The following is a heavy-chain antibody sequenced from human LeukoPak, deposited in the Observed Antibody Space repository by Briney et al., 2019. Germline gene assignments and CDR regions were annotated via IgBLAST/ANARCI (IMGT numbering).Heavy chain of an antibody. D-gene: IGHD1-7*01. J-gene: IGHJ4*02. Sequence: SETLSLTCAVSGGSISSGGYSWSWIRQPPGKGLEWTGYIYHSGSTYYNPSLKSRVTISVDRSKNQFSLKLSSVTAADTAVYYCARKSRTSMVDYWGQGTLVTVSS. CDR1: GGSISSGGYS. CDR3: ARKSRTSMVDY. CDR2: IYHSGST. V-gene: IGHV4-30-2*01.